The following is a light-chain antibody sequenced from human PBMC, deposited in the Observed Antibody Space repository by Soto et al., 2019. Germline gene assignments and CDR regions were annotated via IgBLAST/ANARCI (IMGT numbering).Light chain of an antibody. CDR3: QQYGSAPPYT. CDR1: QSVSSSY. V-gene: IGKV3-20*01. CDR2: GAS. Sequence: EIVLTQSTGTLSLSPGERATLSCRASQSVSSSYLAWYQQKPGQAPRLLIYGASSRATGIPDRFSGSGSGTDFTLTISILEPEDFAVYYCQQYGSAPPYTFGHGTKLEIK. J-gene: IGKJ2*01.